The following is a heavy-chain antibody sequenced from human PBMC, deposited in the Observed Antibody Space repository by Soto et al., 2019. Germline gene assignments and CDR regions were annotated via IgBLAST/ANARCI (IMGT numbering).Heavy chain of an antibody. Sequence: SETLSLTCTVSGHSLSSGGYYWSWIRQHPGKGLEWVGYIYFTGSTLYNPSLKSRLAMSLDTSKNQFSLKLGSVTAADTAIYYCARDWGSSGWPNWGPGTLVTAPQ. CDR1: GHSLSSGGYY. CDR2: IYFTGST. V-gene: IGHV4-31*03. D-gene: IGHD6-19*01. J-gene: IGHJ4*02. CDR3: ARDWGSSGWPN.